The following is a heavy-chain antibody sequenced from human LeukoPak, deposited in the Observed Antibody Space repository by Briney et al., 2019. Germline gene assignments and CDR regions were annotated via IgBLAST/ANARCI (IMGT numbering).Heavy chain of an antibody. CDR3: ARGMTSAYDFWSGKNYWYFDL. CDR1: GFTFTDYY. V-gene: IGHV3-11*01. D-gene: IGHD3-3*01. CDR2: ISSSGDTM. Sequence: GGSLRLSCAASGFTFTDYYMNWIRQAPGKGLEWISYISSSGDTMYYADSVKGRFTISRDNAKNSLYLQVSSLRAEDTAIFYCARGMTSAYDFWSGKNYWYFDLWGRGTLVSVSS. J-gene: IGHJ2*01.